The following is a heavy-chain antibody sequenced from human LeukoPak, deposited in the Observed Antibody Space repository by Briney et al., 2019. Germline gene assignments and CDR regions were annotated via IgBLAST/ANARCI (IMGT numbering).Heavy chain of an antibody. CDR2: MSAHSGNT. CDR3: ARVQLGYCSSSSCLARPYCYYYYMDV. V-gene: IGHV1-8*01. D-gene: IGHD2-2*03. CDR1: GYTFTSYG. J-gene: IGHJ6*03. Sequence: ASVKVSCKASGYTFTSYGINWVRQAPGQGLEWMGWMSAHSGNTGYAQKFQGRVTMTRNTSISTAYMELSSLRSEDTAVYYCARVQLGYCSSSSCLARPYCYYYYMDVWGKGTTVTVSS.